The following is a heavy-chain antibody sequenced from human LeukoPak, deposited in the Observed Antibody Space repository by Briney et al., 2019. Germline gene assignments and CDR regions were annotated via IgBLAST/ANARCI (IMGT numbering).Heavy chain of an antibody. J-gene: IGHJ4*02. Sequence: PGGSLRLSCAASGFIFSTYAMHWVRQAPGKGLEWVAVISYTGSDKFYADSVKGRFTISRDNSENTLYLQMNSLRAEDTAVYYCAREYSSSVFDYWGQGTLVTVSS. CDR2: ISYTGSDK. CDR3: AREYSSSVFDY. V-gene: IGHV3-30*04. D-gene: IGHD6-13*01. CDR1: GFIFSTYA.